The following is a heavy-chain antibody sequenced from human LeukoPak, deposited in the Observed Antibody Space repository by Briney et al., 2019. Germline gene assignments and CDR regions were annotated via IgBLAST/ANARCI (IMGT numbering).Heavy chain of an antibody. D-gene: IGHD2-8*01. CDR1: GFTFSSYA. CDR3: ARADGYDCTNGVCYPLDFDY. Sequence: GSLRLSCAASGFTFSSYAMSWIRQPPGKGLEWIGYIYYSGSTNYNPSLKSRVTISVDTSKNQFSLKLSSVTAADTAVYYCARADGYDCTNGVCYPLDFDYWGQGTLVTVSS. CDR2: IYYSGST. V-gene: IGHV4-59*01. J-gene: IGHJ4*02.